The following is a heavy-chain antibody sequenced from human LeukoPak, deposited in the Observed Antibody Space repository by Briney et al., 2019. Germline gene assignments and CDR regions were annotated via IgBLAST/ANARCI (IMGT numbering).Heavy chain of an antibody. CDR1: GFTFSSYA. CDR3: ARDVEGGYSRHPY. V-gene: IGHV3-23*01. D-gene: IGHD5-18*01. J-gene: IGHJ4*02. CDR2: ISGSGGST. Sequence: GGSLRLSCAASGFTFSSYAMSWVRQAPGKGLEWVSAISGSGGSTYYADPVKGRFTISRDNSKNTLYLQMNSLRAEDTAVYFCARDVEGGYSRHPYWGQGTLVTVSS.